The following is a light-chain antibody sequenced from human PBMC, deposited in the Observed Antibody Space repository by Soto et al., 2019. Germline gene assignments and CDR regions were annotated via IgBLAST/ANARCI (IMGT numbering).Light chain of an antibody. Sequence: QSVLTQPASVSGSPGQSITISCTGTSSDVGGYNFGSWYQQHPGKVPELMIFDVNRRPSGVSDRFSGSKSGNTASLTISGLQAEDEGDYYCCSYTSSSTHVFGSGTKVTVL. CDR1: SSDVGGYNF. CDR2: DVN. J-gene: IGLJ1*01. V-gene: IGLV2-14*03. CDR3: CSYTSSSTHV.